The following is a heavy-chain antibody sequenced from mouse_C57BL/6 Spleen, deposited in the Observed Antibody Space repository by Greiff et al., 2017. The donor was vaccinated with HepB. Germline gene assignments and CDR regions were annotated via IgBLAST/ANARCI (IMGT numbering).Heavy chain of an antibody. CDR2: INPGSGGT. V-gene: IGHV1-54*01. J-gene: IGHJ3*01. Sequence: QVQLQQSGAELVRPGTSVKVSCKASGYAFTNYLIEWVKQRPGQGLEWIGVINPGSGGTNYNEKFKGKATLTADKSSSTAYMQLSSLTSEDSAVYFCARGGERADWGQGTLVTVSA. CDR1: GYAFTNYL. CDR3: ARGGERAD.